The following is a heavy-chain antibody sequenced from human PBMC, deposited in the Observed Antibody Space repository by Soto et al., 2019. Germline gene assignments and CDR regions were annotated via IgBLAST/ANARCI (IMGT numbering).Heavy chain of an antibody. V-gene: IGHV3-74*01. CDR2: INSDGSST. CDR3: ARDPLDYSNQRVYYYGMDV. CDR1: GFTFSSYW. Sequence: PGGSLRLSCAASGFTFSSYWMHWVRQAPGKGLVWVSRINSDGSSTSYADSVKGRFTISRDNAKNTLYLQMNSLRAEDTAVYYCARDPLDYSNQRVYYYGMDVWGQGTTVTVSS. D-gene: IGHD4-4*01. J-gene: IGHJ6*02.